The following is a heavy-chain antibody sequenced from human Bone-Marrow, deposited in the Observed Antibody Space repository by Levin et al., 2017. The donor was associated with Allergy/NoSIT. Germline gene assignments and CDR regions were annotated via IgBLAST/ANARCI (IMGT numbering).Heavy chain of an antibody. J-gene: IGHJ6*02. Sequence: GESLKISCVASGFTLSQYWMTWVRQAPGKGLEWVAKIKPDGSDKFYADSLKGRLTISRDNTRKSLSLQIHNLRAEDKAVYYCARDSFSTSSGLDYYYGMDVWGQGTTVTVSS. CDR3: ARDSFSTSSGLDYYYGMDV. CDR2: IKPDGSDK. D-gene: IGHD2-2*01. CDR1: GFTLSQYW. V-gene: IGHV3-7*01.